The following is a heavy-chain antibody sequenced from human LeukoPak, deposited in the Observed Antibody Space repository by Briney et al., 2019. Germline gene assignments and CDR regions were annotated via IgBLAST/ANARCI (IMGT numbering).Heavy chain of an antibody. CDR3: ARYRSMSVWYSDL. CDR2: IWYDGSNK. V-gene: IGHV3-33*01. CDR1: GFTFSSYG. J-gene: IGHJ2*01. D-gene: IGHD2/OR15-2a*01. Sequence: GGSLRLSCAASGFTFSSYGMHWVRQAPGKGLEWVAVIWYDGSNKYYPDSVQGRFTIYRDNSKNTLYLQVNSLRAEDTAVYYCARYRSMSVWYSDLWGRGTLVTVSS.